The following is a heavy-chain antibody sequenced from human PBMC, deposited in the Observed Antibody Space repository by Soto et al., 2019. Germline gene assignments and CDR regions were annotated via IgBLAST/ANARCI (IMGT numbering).Heavy chain of an antibody. J-gene: IGHJ4*02. CDR1: GYTFTSYG. V-gene: IGHV1-18*04. D-gene: IGHD1-7*01. CDR2: ISAYNGNT. Sequence: QVQLVQSGAEVKKPGASVKVSCKASGYTFTSYGISWVRQAPGQGLEWMGWISAYNGNTNYAQKLQGRVTMTTDTSTSTAYMELRSLRSDDTAVHYCARDALAGRYNWNWGADYWGQGTLVTVSS. CDR3: ARDALAGRYNWNWGADY.